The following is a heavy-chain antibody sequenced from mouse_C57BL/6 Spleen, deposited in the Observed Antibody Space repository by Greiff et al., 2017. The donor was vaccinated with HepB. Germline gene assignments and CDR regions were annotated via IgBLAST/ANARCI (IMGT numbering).Heavy chain of an antibody. CDR3: ARGYYYSNILYYFDY. Sequence: QVQLKQPGAELVRPGTSVKLSCKASGYTFTSYWMHWVKQRPGQGLEWIGVIDPSDSYTNYNQKFKGKATLTVDTSSSTAYMQLSSLTSEDSAVYYCARGYYYSNILYYFDYWGQGTTLTVSS. CDR1: GYTFTSYW. D-gene: IGHD2-5*01. V-gene: IGHV1-59*01. J-gene: IGHJ2*01. CDR2: IDPSDSYT.